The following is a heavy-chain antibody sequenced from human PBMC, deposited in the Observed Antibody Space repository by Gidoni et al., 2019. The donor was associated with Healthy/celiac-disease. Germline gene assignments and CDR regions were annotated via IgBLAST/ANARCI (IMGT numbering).Heavy chain of an antibody. CDR2: IGTAGDT. CDR3: ARDGGWNYAMDV. CDR1: GFTFSSYD. V-gene: IGHV3-13*01. Sequence: EVQLVEAGGGVLQPGGSLRLACAAPGFTFSSYDMHWGRQATGKGLEWVSAIGTAGDTYYPGSVKGRFTISRENAKNSLYLQMNSLRAGDTAVYYCARDGGWNYAMDVWGKGTTVTVSS. D-gene: IGHD6-19*01. J-gene: IGHJ6*04.